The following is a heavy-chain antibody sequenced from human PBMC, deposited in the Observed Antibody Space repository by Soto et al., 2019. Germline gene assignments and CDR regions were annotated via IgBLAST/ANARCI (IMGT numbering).Heavy chain of an antibody. CDR2: ISGSGGST. CDR1: GFTFSSYA. J-gene: IGHJ4*02. CDR3: AKDPLRGQQLAHRLSFDFDY. Sequence: GGSLRLSCAASGFTFSSYAMSWVRQAPGKGLEWVSAISGSGGSTYYADSVKGRFTISRDNSKNTLYLQMNSLRAEDTAVYYWAKDPLRGQQLAHRLSFDFDYWGQGTLVTVSS. V-gene: IGHV3-23*01. D-gene: IGHD6-13*01.